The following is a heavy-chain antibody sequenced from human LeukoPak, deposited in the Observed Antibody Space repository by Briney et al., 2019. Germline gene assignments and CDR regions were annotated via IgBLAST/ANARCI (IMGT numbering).Heavy chain of an antibody. Sequence: PGGSLRLSCAASGFTFSSYAMSWVRQAPGKGLEWVSAITGSGASKYYADSVKGRFTIPRDNSKNTLYLQLNSVRGDDTAVYSCAKGGSSWYYYDYWGQGTLVTASS. CDR3: AKGGSSWYYYDY. J-gene: IGHJ4*02. CDR1: GFTFSSYA. V-gene: IGHV3-23*01. CDR2: ITGSGASK. D-gene: IGHD6-13*01.